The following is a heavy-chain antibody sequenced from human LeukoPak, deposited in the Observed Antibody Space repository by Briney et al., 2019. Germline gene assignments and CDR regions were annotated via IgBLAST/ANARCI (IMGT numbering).Heavy chain of an antibody. CDR1: GFTFSGAR. D-gene: IGHD7-27*01. CDR3: ARHVGISF. V-gene: IGHV3-7*01. CDR2: IREDGTEK. J-gene: IGHJ4*02. Sequence: GGSLRLSCTASGFTFSGARMTWVRQAPGKGLEWVANIREDGTEKNYVDSVKGRFTISRDNAKNSLFLQMNNLRDDDTAIYYCARHVGISFWGQGTLVTVSS.